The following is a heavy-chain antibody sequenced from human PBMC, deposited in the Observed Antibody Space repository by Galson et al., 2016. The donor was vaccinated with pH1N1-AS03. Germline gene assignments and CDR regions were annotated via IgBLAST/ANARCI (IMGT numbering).Heavy chain of an antibody. Sequence: LRLSCAASDVSLRAYWMSWVRQPPGKGLEWIGSIYSIGGTNYNPSLESRITISVETSKNQFSLKLRSVTAADTAVYYCARATAVGPPYFDYWGQGTVATVSS. CDR2: IYSIGGT. CDR3: ARATAVGPPYFDY. CDR1: DVSLRAYW. D-gene: IGHD6-13*01. J-gene: IGHJ4*02. V-gene: IGHV4-59*01.